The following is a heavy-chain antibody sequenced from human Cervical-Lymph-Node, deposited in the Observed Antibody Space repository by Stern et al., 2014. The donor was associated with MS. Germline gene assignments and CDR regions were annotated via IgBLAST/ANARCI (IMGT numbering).Heavy chain of an antibody. CDR1: GLTFSTSV. Sequence: VQLVESGGGVVQPGRSLRLSCVASGLTFSTSVMHWVRQAPGKGLACVAVVWNDGSKEHFTESVKGRFSTSRDTAKNTLHLQMSSLRAEDTAVYFCATSTASDAFDIWGQGTLVTVSS. J-gene: IGHJ3*02. D-gene: IGHD2/OR15-2a*01. CDR3: ATSTASDAFDI. CDR2: VWNDGSKE. V-gene: IGHV3-33*01.